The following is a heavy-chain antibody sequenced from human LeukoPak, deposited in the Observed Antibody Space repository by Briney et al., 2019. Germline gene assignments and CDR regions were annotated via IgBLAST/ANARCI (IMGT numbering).Heavy chain of an antibody. CDR3: ARVGSYGDYMDH. CDR1: GFTFSTYS. Sequence: GSLRLSCAASGFTFSTYSMDWVRQAPGKGLEWVSFISSSTSTIYYADSVKGRFTISRDNAENSLYLQMNSLRAEDTAVYYCARVGSYGDYMDHWGQGTLVTVSS. D-gene: IGHD5-18*01. V-gene: IGHV3-48*01. J-gene: IGHJ4*02. CDR2: ISSSTSTI.